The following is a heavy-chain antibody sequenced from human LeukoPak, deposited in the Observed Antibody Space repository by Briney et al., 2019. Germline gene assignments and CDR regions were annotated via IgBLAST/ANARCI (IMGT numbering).Heavy chain of an antibody. CDR3: AKDPVTTYYYYYYMDV. J-gene: IGHJ6*03. V-gene: IGHV3-53*01. D-gene: IGHD4-17*01. CDR1: GFTVSNNY. CDR2: IYSDGST. Sequence: GGSLRLSCAASGFTVSNNYMSWVRQAPGKGLEWVSEIYSDGSTYYAASVKGRFSISRDNSKNTLYLQMNRLRAEDTAVYYCAKDPVTTYYYYYYMDVWGKGTTVTVSS.